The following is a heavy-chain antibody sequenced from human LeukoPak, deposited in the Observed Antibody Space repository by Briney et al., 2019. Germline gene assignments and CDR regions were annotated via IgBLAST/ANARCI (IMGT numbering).Heavy chain of an antibody. J-gene: IGHJ4*02. CDR1: EYTFTSYD. CDR3: ARNLLDIADPWESSGY. Sequence: ASVKDSCKASEYTFTSYDINWVRQATGQGLEWMGWMNPNSGNTGYAQKFQGRVTMTRNTSISTAYMELSSLRSEDTAVYYCARNLLDIADPWESSGYWGQGTLVTVSS. CDR2: MNPNSGNT. D-gene: IGHD5-12*01. V-gene: IGHV1-8*01.